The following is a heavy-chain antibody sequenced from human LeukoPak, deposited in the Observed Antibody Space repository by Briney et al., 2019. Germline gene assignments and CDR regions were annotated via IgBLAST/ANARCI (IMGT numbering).Heavy chain of an antibody. Sequence: GKSLRLSCTASGFSFNTFGMHWVRQTPGKGLEWVAVIWHDGSNKYYADSVKGRFTISRDNSKNTVYVQMNSLRVEDTAVYYCARGLSDGCCRGGTCPDFDYWGLGSLVTVSS. J-gene: IGHJ4*02. V-gene: IGHV3-33*01. CDR3: ARGLSDGCCRGGTCPDFDY. CDR2: IWHDGSNK. CDR1: GFSFNTFG. D-gene: IGHD2-15*01.